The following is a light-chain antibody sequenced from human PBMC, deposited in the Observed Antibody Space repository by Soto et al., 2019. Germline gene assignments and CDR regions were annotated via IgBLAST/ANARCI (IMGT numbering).Light chain of an antibody. Sequence: DIQLTQSPSSLSASVGDRVTISCRASQGISSYLAWYQQKPGKAPKLLMSAASTLQSGVPSRFSGSGSGTEFTLIISGLQPDDSATYYCQQYTNTNNPWMFGQGTKVDIK. V-gene: IGKV1-9*01. CDR3: QQYTNTNNPWM. CDR2: AAS. CDR1: QGISSY. J-gene: IGKJ1*01.